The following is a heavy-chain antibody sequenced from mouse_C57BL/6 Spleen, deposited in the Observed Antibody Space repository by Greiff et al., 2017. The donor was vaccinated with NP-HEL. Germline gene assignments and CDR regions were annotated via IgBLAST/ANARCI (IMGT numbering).Heavy chain of an antibody. Sequence: QVQLQQSGPELVKPGASVKISCKASGYAFSSSWMNWVKQRPGKGLEWIGRIYPGDGDTNYNGKFKGKATLTADKSSSTAYMQLSSLTSEDSAVYFCASSGGSSFPAWFAYWGQGTLVTVSA. V-gene: IGHV1-82*01. D-gene: IGHD1-1*01. CDR2: IYPGDGDT. J-gene: IGHJ3*01. CDR3: ASSGGSSFPAWFAY. CDR1: GYAFSSSW.